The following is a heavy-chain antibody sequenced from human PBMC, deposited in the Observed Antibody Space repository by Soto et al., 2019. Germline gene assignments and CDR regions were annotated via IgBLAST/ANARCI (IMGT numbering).Heavy chain of an antibody. D-gene: IGHD1-1*01. Sequence: GGSLRLSCAASGFTFSSYGMHWVRQAPGKGLEWVAVISYDGSNKYYADSVKGRFTISRDNSKNTLYLQMNSLRAEDTAVYYCAALTEGDQTTYMGFDPWGQGTLVTVSS. CDR1: GFTFSSYG. CDR3: AALTEGDQTTYMGFDP. J-gene: IGHJ5*02. CDR2: ISYDGSNK. V-gene: IGHV3-30*03.